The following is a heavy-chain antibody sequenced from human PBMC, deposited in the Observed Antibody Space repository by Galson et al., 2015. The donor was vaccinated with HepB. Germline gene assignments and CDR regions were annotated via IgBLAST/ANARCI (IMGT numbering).Heavy chain of an antibody. CDR2: INFDGTTT. J-gene: IGHJ4*02. CDR1: GFIFRDYW. CDR3: VRELAFGCGSYSH. D-gene: IGHD3-16*01. Sequence: SLRLSCAASGFIFRDYWMHWVLQAPGQRLMWASYINFDGTTTKYADSVKGRFTTSRENAENTLYLQMNSLRAEDTGVYYCVRELAFGCGSYSHWGQGTLVTVSS. V-gene: IGHV3-74*01.